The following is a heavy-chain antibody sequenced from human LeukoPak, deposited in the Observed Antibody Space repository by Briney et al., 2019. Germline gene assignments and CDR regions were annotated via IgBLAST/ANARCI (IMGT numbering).Heavy chain of an antibody. D-gene: IGHD3-10*01. Sequence: GGSLRLSCAASGFTFSSYGMHWVRQAPGKGLEWVSVIYRSGSTHYADSVKDRFIISRDNSKNTLYLQMNSLRAEDTAVYYCASEAENYGLTLDIWGQGTMVTVSS. CDR1: GFTFSSYG. CDR3: ASEAENYGLTLDI. V-gene: IGHV3-66*01. CDR2: IYRSGST. J-gene: IGHJ3*02.